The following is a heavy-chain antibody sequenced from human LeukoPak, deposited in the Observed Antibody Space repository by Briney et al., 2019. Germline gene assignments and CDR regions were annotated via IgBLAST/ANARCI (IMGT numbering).Heavy chain of an antibody. CDR2: IYYSGYT. CDR1: GGSISSSSYY. CDR3: AKHYMGSSYNRGLDY. J-gene: IGHJ4*02. V-gene: IGHV4-39*01. Sequence: PSETLSLTCTVSGGSISSSSYYWGWIRQPPGKGLEWIGTIYYSGYTYYNPSLESRVTISVDTSKNQFSLKLSSATAADTAIYYCAKHYMGSSYNRGLDYWGQGTLVTVSS. D-gene: IGHD3-10*01.